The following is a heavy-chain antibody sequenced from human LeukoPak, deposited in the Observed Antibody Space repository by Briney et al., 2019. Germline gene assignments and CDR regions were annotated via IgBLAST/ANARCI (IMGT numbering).Heavy chain of an antibody. V-gene: IGHV3-64*01. CDR1: GFTFSSYS. Sequence: GGSLRLSCAASGFTFSSYSMVWVRQAPGKGLEYVSGITSNGGTTYYGNSVKGRFTISRDNSKDTLYLQMGSLRTVDMAVYYCARGIRWASDYWGQGTPVTVAS. CDR2: ITSNGGTT. J-gene: IGHJ4*02. D-gene: IGHD4-23*01. CDR3: ARGIRWASDY.